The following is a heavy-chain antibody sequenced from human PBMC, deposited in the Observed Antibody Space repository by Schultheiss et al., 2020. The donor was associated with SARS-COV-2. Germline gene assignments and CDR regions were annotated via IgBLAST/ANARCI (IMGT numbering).Heavy chain of an antibody. J-gene: IGHJ4*02. CDR1: GFTFSSYG. Sequence: GESLKISCAASGFTFSSYGMHWVRQAPGKGLEWVAVIWYDGSNKYYADSVKGRFTISRDNSKNTLYLQMNSLRVEDTAVYYCAKRYGSGSNSSPTHWGQGTLVTVSS. CDR2: IWYDGSNK. D-gene: IGHD3-10*01. CDR3: AKRYGSGSNSSPTH. V-gene: IGHV3-30*02.